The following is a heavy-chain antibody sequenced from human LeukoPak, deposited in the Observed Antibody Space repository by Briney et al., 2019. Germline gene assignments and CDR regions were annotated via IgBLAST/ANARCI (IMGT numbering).Heavy chain of an antibody. J-gene: IGHJ6*04. D-gene: IGHD5-18*01. Sequence: GESLRISCKGSGYSFTSYWVSWVRQMPGRGLEWMGRIDPSDSYTNYSPSFQGHVTISADKSISTAYLQWSSLKASDTAMYYCARTPKGGYPSDVWGKGTTVTVSS. CDR1: GYSFTSYW. V-gene: IGHV5-10-1*01. CDR2: IDPSDSYT. CDR3: ARTPKGGYPSDV.